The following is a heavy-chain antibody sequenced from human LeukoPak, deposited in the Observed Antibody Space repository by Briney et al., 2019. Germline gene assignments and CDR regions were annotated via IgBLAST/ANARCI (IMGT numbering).Heavy chain of an antibody. D-gene: IGHD3-10*01. CDR2: ISGGVGST. J-gene: IGHJ6*03. Sequence: GGSLTLAWAAAGFTFSSYSMSWVRQAAGKGREWVSAISGGVGSTYYGDSVKGRFTISRDNSKNTLYLQMNSLRAEDTAVYYCARGGVNTMLRGVIRYYYMDVWGKGTTVTISS. CDR3: ARGGVNTMLRGVIRYYYMDV. V-gene: IGHV3-23*01. CDR1: GFTFSSYS.